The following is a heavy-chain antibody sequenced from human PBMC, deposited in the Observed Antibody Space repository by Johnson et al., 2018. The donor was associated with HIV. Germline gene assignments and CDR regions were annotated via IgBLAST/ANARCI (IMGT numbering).Heavy chain of an antibody. D-gene: IGHD3-10*01. CDR1: GFTVTTKY. J-gene: IGHJ3*02. CDR2: IYSGGST. V-gene: IGHV3-66*01. CDR3: ASEVRGVLDI. Sequence: VQLVESGGGVVQPGRSLIPSCAASGFTVTTKYMSWFRQAPGKGLEWVSVIYSGGSTYYADSVKSRFTISRDNSKNTLYLQMNSLRVEDTAVYYCASEVRGVLDIWGQGTMITVS.